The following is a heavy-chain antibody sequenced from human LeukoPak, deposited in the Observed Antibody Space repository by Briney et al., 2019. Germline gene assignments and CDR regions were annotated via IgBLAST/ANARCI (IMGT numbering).Heavy chain of an antibody. D-gene: IGHD3-10*01. J-gene: IGHJ5*02. V-gene: IGHV3-23*01. Sequence: GGSLRLSCAASGFTFSNAWMSWVRQAPGKGLEWVSAISGSGGSTYYADSVKGRFTISRDNSKNTLYLQMNSLRAEDTAVYYCAKAGSYYGSGSYRNWFDPWGQGTLVTVSS. CDR1: GFTFSNAW. CDR2: ISGSGGST. CDR3: AKAGSYYGSGSYRNWFDP.